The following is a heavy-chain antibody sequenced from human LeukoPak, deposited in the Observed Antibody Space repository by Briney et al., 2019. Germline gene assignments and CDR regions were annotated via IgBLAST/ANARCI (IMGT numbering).Heavy chain of an antibody. CDR2: IYYSGST. V-gene: IGHV4-39*07. Sequence: SETLSLTCTVSGGSISSSSYYWGWIRQPPGKGLEWIGNIYYSGSTYYNPSLKSRVTISVDTSKNQFSLKLSSVTAADTAVYYCARSPALWFGELLYPDTFDYWGQGTLVTVSS. CDR1: GGSISSSSYY. J-gene: IGHJ4*02. D-gene: IGHD3-10*01. CDR3: ARSPALWFGELLYPDTFDY.